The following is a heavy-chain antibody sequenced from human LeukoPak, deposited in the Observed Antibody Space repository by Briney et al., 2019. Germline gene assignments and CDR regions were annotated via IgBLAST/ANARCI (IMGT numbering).Heavy chain of an antibody. CDR1: GFTFRDSA. CDR2: ISFSGDNT. J-gene: IGHJ3*02. D-gene: IGHD3-16*02. CDR3: AKHRSDYVWGSYRNDAFDI. V-gene: IGHV3-23*01. Sequence: GGSLRLSCAASGFTFRDSAMTWVRQAPGKGLQWVSLISFSGDNTYFADSVKGRFTISRDNAKDTLYLQMNSLRAEDTAVYYCAKHRSDYVWGSYRNDAFDIWGQGTMVTVSS.